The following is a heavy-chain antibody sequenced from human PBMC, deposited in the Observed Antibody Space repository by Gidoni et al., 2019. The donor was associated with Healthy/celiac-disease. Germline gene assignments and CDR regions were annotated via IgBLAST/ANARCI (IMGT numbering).Heavy chain of an antibody. Sequence: QLQLVQSGAEVKKPGSSVNVSFKASGATFSSYATSWVRQAPGQGLEWMGGIIPIFGTANYAQKFQGRVTITADESTSTAYMELSSLRSEDTAVYYCSRGSGPYGMDVWGQGTTVTVSS. V-gene: IGHV1-69*01. CDR1: GATFSSYA. D-gene: IGHD2-15*01. CDR3: SRGSGPYGMDV. J-gene: IGHJ6*02. CDR2: IIPIFGTA.